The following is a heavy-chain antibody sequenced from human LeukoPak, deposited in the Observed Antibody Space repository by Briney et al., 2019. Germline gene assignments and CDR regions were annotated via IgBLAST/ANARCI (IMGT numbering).Heavy chain of an antibody. D-gene: IGHD3-10*01. CDR1: GGSMITNDW. CDR3: ARVTWLGELGNWFDP. CDR2: IYHNGDT. Sequence: SETLSLTCAVSGGSMITNDWWSRVRQPPGKGLAWIGEIYHNGDTKYNPSFESRVTMSVDKSKTQFSLKLTSVTAADAAMYYCARVTWLGELGNWFDPWGQGTLVSVSS. J-gene: IGHJ5*02. V-gene: IGHV4-4*02.